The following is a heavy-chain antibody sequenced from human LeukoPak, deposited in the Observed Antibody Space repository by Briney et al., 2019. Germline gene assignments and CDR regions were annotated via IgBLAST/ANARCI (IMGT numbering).Heavy chain of an antibody. Sequence: ASVKVSCKVSGYTLIELSMHWVRPAPRKGLEWMGGFDPEDGETIYAQKFQGRVTMTEDTSTDTAYMELSSLRSEDTAVYYCATATVVTSLGVPDPCYVDYWGQGTLVTVSS. CDR2: FDPEDGET. CDR3: ATATVVTSLGVPDPCYVDY. V-gene: IGHV1-24*01. D-gene: IGHD4-23*01. J-gene: IGHJ4*02. CDR1: GYTLIELS.